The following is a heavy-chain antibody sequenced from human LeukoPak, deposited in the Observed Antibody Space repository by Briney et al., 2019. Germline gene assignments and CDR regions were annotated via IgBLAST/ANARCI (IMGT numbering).Heavy chain of an antibody. V-gene: IGHV1-2*06. CDR3: ARVPPGVVSN. J-gene: IGHJ4*02. CDR1: GYTFTGYY. Sequence: ASVKVSCKASGYTFTGYYMHWVRQAPGQGLEWMGRINPKSGGTNYAQKFQGRVTMTRDTSMSTAYMELSWLRSDATAVYYCARVPPGVVSNWGQGTLVTVSS. CDR2: INPKSGGT. D-gene: IGHD2-15*01.